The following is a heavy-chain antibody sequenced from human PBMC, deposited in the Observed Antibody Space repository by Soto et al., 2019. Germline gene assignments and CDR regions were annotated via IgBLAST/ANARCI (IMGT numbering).Heavy chain of an antibody. Sequence: SETLSLTCAVYGGAFRGYYWSWIRQPPGKGLEWLGEINDSGSTNYNPSLKSRITISLDTSKKEISLRLSSVTAADTAVYYCARERGRYCSGESCYPFGPWGQGALGT. CDR3: ARERGRYCSGESCYPFGP. V-gene: IGHV4-34*01. D-gene: IGHD2-15*01. CDR1: GGAFRGYY. J-gene: IGHJ5*02. CDR2: INDSGST.